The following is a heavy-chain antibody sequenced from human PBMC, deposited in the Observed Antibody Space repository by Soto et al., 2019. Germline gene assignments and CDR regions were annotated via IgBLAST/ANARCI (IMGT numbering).Heavy chain of an antibody. CDR2: ISSSSSYI. V-gene: IGHV3-21*01. CDR1: GFTFSSYS. J-gene: IGHJ5*02. CDR3: ARGYCSGGSCGGAPSWFDP. D-gene: IGHD2-15*01. Sequence: PGGSLRLSCAASGFTFSSYSMNWVRQAPGKWLEWVSSISSSSSYIYYADSVKGRFTISRDNAKNSLYLQMNSLRAEDTAVYYCARGYCSGGSCGGAPSWFDPWGQGTLVTVSS.